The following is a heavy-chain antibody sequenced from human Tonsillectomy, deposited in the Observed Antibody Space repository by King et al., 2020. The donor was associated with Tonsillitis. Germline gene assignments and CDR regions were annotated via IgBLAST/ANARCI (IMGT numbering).Heavy chain of an antibody. D-gene: IGHD4-11*01. Sequence: QLVQSGAEVKKPGDSLKSSCKTSGYSFANYWIGWVRQMPGEGLVWVGIIYPDDSDIRYSPSFEGQVTISSDKSINTAYLQWSSLKASDTAMYYCARHSDSDFLDYWGLGTLV. CDR2: IYPDDSDI. V-gene: IGHV5-51*01. CDR1: GYSFANYW. CDR3: ARHSDSDFLDY. J-gene: IGHJ4*02.